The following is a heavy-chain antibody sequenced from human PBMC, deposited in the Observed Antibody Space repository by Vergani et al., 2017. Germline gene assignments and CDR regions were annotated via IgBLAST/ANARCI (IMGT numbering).Heavy chain of an antibody. D-gene: IGHD3-16*01. V-gene: IGHV3-30*02. CDR3: AKHFRGWGIDY. CDR2: IQFDGSNQ. J-gene: IGHJ4*02. Sequence: QVQLVESGGGVVQRGGSLRLSCATSGFTLSNYDMQWIRQGPGKGLEFVAFIQFDGSNQYYADSVKCRFTLSRDFSKNTLYLQMKSLRTDDTATYYCAKHFRGWGIDYWGQGTQVIVSS. CDR1: GFTLSNYD.